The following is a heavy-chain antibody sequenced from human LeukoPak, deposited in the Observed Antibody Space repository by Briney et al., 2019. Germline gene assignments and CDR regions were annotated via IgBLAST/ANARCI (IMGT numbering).Heavy chain of an antibody. CDR2: IYYSGST. CDR3: ASSAAAIGY. V-gene: IGHV4-39*01. D-gene: IGHD2-15*01. J-gene: IGHJ4*02. Sequence: KTSDTLSLTCTVSGGSISSSSYYWGWIRQPPGKGLEWIGSIYYSGSTYYNPSLKSRVTISVDTSKNQFSLKLSSVTAADTAVYYCASSAAAIGYWGQGTLVTVSS. CDR1: GGSISSSSYY.